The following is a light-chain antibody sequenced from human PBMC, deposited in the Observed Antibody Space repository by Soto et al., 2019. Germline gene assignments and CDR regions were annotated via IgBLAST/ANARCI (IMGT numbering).Light chain of an antibody. CDR2: DND. CDR3: APWDSSLSAGV. Sequence: QSVLTQPPSVFAAPGQKVTISCSGSSSNIGNNYVFWYQQLPGTAPKLLIYDNDKRPSGIPDRFSGSKSGTSATLGITGLQTGDEADYYCAPWDSSLSAGVFGGGTKVTVL. V-gene: IGLV1-51*01. J-gene: IGLJ2*01. CDR1: SSNIGNNY.